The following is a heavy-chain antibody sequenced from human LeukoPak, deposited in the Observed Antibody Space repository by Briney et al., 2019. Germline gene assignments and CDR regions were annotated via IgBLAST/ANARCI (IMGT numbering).Heavy chain of an antibody. CDR3: ALSIAAAGSRWFDP. D-gene: IGHD6-13*01. CDR2: IYWDDDE. J-gene: IGHJ5*02. V-gene: IGHV2-5*02. Sequence: ESGPTLVKPTQTLTLTCTFSGFSLSTSGVGVGWIRQPPGKALEWLALIYWDDDERDSPSLKSRLTITKDTSKNQVVLTMTNMDPVDTATYYCALSIAAAGSRWFDPWGQGTLVIVSS. CDR1: GFSLSTSGVG.